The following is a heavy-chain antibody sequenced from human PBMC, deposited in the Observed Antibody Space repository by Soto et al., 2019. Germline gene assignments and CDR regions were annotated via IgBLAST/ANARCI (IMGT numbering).Heavy chain of an antibody. V-gene: IGHV4-38-2*02. CDR1: GFAISRGYY. J-gene: IGHJ4*02. Sequence: SETLSLTCSVSGFAISRGYYWSWVRQPPGKGLEWIGSIYPSVSSYHNPSLATRLRLSIDTSKNQFTLNLTSVTAADTALYFCARERVGTTFFDNWGQGIQVTVS. D-gene: IGHD1-1*01. CDR2: IYPSVSS. CDR3: ARERVGTTFFDN.